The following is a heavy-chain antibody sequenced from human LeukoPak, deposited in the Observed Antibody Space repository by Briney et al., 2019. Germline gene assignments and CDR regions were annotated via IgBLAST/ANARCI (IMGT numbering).Heavy chain of an antibody. CDR3: ARGTYCSGGSCYGLDNWFDP. J-gene: IGHJ5*02. V-gene: IGHV3-66*01. CDR2: IYSGGST. Sequence: GGSLRLSCAASGFTVSSNYMSWVRQAPGKGLEWVSVIYSGGSTYYADSVKGRFTISRDNSKSTLYLQMNSLRAEDTAVYYCARGTYCSGGSCYGLDNWFDPWGQGTLVTVSS. CDR1: GFTVSSNY. D-gene: IGHD2-15*01.